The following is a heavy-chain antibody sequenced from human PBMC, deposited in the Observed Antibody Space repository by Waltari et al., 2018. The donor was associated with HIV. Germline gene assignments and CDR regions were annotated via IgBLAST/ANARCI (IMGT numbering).Heavy chain of an antibody. CDR3: AKDPFWKTSYSNYGYYFDY. CDR1: GFTFSSYG. V-gene: IGHV3-30*18. J-gene: IGHJ4*02. CDR2: ISYDGSNK. Sequence: AASGFTFSSYGMHWVRQAPGKGLEWVAVISYDGSNKYYADSVKGRFTISRDNSKNTLYLQMNSLRAEDTAVYYCAKDPFWKTSYSNYGYYFDYWGQGTLVTVSS. D-gene: IGHD4-4*01.